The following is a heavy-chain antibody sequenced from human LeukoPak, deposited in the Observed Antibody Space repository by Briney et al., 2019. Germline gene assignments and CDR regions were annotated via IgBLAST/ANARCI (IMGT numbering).Heavy chain of an antibody. CDR1: GYTFTSYD. Sequence: GASVKVSCKASGYTFTSYDINWVRQATGQGLEWMGWMNPNSGNTGYAQKFQGRVTMTRNTSISTAYMELRSLRSDDTAVYYCARVVRITGTETGGAFDIWGQGTMVTVSS. CDR2: MNPNSGNT. J-gene: IGHJ3*02. CDR3: ARVVRITGTETGGAFDI. D-gene: IGHD1-14*01. V-gene: IGHV1-8*01.